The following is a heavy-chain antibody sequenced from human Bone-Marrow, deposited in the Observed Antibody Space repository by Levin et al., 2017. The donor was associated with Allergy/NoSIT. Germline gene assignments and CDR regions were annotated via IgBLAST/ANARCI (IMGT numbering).Heavy chain of an antibody. CDR2: ISSSGSTI. Sequence: GGSLRLSCAASGFTFSDYYMSWIRQAPGKGLEWVSYISSSGSTIYYADSVKGRFTISRDNAKNSLYLQMNSLRAEDTAVYYCARPNYDFWSGYHGGGMDVWGQGTTVTVSS. V-gene: IGHV3-11*01. D-gene: IGHD3-3*01. J-gene: IGHJ6*02. CDR1: GFTFSDYY. CDR3: ARPNYDFWSGYHGGGMDV.